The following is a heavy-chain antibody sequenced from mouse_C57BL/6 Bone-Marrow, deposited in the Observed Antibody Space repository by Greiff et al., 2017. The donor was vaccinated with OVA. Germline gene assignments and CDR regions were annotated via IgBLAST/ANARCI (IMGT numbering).Heavy chain of an antibody. V-gene: IGHV3-6*01. CDR3: ARDRYYWYFDV. CDR2: ISYDGSN. CDR1: GYSITSGYY. Sequence: EVQLMESGPGLVKPSQSLSLTCSVTGYSITSGYYWNWIRQFPGNKLEWMGYISYDGSNNYNPSLKNRISITRDTSKNQFFLKLNSVTTEDTATYYCARDRYYWYFDVWGTGTTVTVSS. J-gene: IGHJ1*03.